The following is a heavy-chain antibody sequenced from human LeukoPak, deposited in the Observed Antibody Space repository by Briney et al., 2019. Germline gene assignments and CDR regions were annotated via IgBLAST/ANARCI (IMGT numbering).Heavy chain of an antibody. CDR3: ARRGGTTPLHYYYGLDA. CDR1: GSSISSYY. J-gene: IGHJ6*02. V-gene: IGHV4-59*08. CDR2: IYYSGST. D-gene: IGHD1-7*01. Sequence: SETLSLTWTVAGSSISSYYWSWIRQPPGKGLEWIGYIYYSGSTNYSPSLKSRVTISVDTSKNQFSLKLSSVTAADTAVYYCARRGGTTPLHYYYGLDAWGQGTTVTVSS.